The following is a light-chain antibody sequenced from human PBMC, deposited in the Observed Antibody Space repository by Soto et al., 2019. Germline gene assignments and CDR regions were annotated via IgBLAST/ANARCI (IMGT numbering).Light chain of an antibody. Sequence: QSVLTQPPSVSGAPGQRVTISCTGSSANIGAGFDVHWYQQFPGTAPKLLIYDNTHRPSGVPDRFSASTSGASASLAITGLQAEDEADYYCQSYDRSLRGYVLFGGGTKLTVL. CDR3: QSYDRSLRGYVL. V-gene: IGLV1-40*01. CDR1: SANIGAGFD. J-gene: IGLJ2*01. CDR2: DNT.